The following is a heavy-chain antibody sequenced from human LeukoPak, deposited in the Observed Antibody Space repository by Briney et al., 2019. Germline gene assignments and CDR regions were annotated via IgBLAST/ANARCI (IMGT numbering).Heavy chain of an antibody. CDR2: IYYSGST. V-gene: IGHV4-59*01. D-gene: IGHD4-23*01. J-gene: IGHJ4*02. CDR3: AREDYGGNFGAFDY. CDR1: GGSISSYY. Sequence: SETLSLTCTVSGGSISSYYWSWIRQPPGKGLEWIGYIYYSGSTNYNPSLKSRVTISVDTSKNQFSLKLSSVTAADTAVYYCAREDYGGNFGAFDYWGQGTLVTVSS.